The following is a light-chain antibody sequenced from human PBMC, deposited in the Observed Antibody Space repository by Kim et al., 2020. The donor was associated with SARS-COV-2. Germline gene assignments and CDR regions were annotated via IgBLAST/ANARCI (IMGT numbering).Light chain of an antibody. J-gene: IGKJ4*01. CDR2: DAS. CDR1: QGISSA. V-gene: IGKV1D-13*01. Sequence: ASVGDRVTITCRASQGISSALAWYQQKPGKVPKLLIYDASSLESGVPSRFSGSGSGTDFTLTISSLQPEDFASYYCQQFNNYPLTFGGGTKVDIK. CDR3: QQFNNYPLT.